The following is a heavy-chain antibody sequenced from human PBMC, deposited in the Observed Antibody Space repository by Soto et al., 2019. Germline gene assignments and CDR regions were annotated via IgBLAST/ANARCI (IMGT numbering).Heavy chain of an antibody. J-gene: IGHJ5*02. Sequence: GESLKISCKGSAYSFTSYWISWVRQMPGKGLEWMGRIDPSDSYTNYSPSFQGYATISADKSISTAYLQWSSLKASDTAMYYCAIAPGLQVHSYGYYNWFDRWGQGTMVTVSS. D-gene: IGHD5-18*01. V-gene: IGHV5-10-1*01. CDR3: AIAPGLQVHSYGYYNWFDR. CDR2: IDPSDSYT. CDR1: AYSFTSYW.